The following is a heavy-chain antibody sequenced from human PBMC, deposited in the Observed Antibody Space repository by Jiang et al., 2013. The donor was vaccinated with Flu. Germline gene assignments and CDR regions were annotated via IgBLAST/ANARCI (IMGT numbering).Heavy chain of an antibody. CDR3: AQRPCHTSRQNSGCYNSLNWFDP. Sequence: KPTQTLTLTCTFSGFSLNTSGVGVGWIRQPPGKALEWLALIFWNDDKRYSPSLESRLTITKDTSKNQVVLTLTNVDPVDTATYYCAQRPCHTSRQNSGCYNSLNWFDPGAREPWSPSPQ. V-gene: IGHV2-5*01. J-gene: IGHJ5*02. CDR2: IFWNDDK. D-gene: IGHD2-2*02. CDR1: GFSLNTSGVG.